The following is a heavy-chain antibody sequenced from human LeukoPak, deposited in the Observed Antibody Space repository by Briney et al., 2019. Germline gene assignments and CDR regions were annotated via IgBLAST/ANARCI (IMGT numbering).Heavy chain of an antibody. CDR1: GGSISSYY. CDR2: IYYSGST. V-gene: IGHV4-59*08. CDR3: ARLWRLCFGEPPSAFDI. Sequence: SETLSLTCTVSGGSISSYYWSWIRQPPGKGLEWIGYIYYSGSTNYNPSLKSRVTISVDTSKNQFSLKLSSVTAADTAVYYCARLWRLCFGEPPSAFDIWGQGTMVTVSS. D-gene: IGHD3-10*01. J-gene: IGHJ3*02.